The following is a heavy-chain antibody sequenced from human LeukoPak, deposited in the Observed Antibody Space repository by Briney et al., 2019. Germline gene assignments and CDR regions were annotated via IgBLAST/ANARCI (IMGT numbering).Heavy chain of an antibody. D-gene: IGHD2-2*01. Sequence: GESLKISCKGSGYSVTSYWIGWVRQMPGKGLEWMGIIYPGDSDTRYSPSFQGQVTISADKSISTAYLQWSSLKASDTAMYYCARSAYCSSTSCYSYYYGMDVWGQGTTVTVSS. V-gene: IGHV5-51*01. J-gene: IGHJ6*02. CDR3: ARSAYCSSTSCYSYYYGMDV. CDR2: IYPGDSDT. CDR1: GYSVTSYW.